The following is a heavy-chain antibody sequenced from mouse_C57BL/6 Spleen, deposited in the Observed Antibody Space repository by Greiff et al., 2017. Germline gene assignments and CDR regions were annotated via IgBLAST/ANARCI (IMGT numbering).Heavy chain of an antibody. CDR2: IDPEDGET. V-gene: IGHV14-2*01. J-gene: IGHJ1*03. CDR3: ARSGSSYVWYFDV. D-gene: IGHD1-1*01. CDR1: GFNIKDYY. Sequence: EVQLQQSGAELVKPGASVKLSCTASGFNIKDYYMHWVKQRTEQGLEWIGRIDPEDGETKYAPKFQGKATITADTSSNTSYLQLSSLTSEYAAVYCGARSGSSYVWYFDVWGTGTTVTVSS.